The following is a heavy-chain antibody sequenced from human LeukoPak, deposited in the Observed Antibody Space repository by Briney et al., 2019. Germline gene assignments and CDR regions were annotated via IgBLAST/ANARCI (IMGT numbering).Heavy chain of an antibody. CDR2: ISYDGSNK. J-gene: IGHJ4*02. V-gene: IGHV3-30*03. D-gene: IGHD6-19*01. CDR1: GFTFSSYG. CDR3: AREIDSSGSEIDY. Sequence: GGSLRLSCAASGFTFSSYGMHWVRQAPGKGLEWVAVISYDGSNKYYADSVKGRFTISRDNSKNTLYLQMNSLRAEDTAVYYCAREIDSSGSEIDYWGQGTLVTVSS.